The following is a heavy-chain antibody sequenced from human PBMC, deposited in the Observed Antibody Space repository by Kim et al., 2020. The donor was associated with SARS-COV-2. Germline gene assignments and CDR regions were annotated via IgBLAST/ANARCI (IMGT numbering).Heavy chain of an antibody. J-gene: IGHJ6*02. CDR2: IYYSGST. D-gene: IGHD3-10*01. Sequence: SETLSLTCTVSGGSISSGSYYWSWIRQPPGKGLEWIGYIYYSGSTNYNPSLKSRVTISVDTSMNQFSLKLSSVTAADTAVYYCARDQEWFGVSLGDDYYYGMDVRGQGTTFTASS. V-gene: IGHV4-61*01. CDR1: GGSISSGSYY. CDR3: ARDQEWFGVSLGDDYYYGMDV.